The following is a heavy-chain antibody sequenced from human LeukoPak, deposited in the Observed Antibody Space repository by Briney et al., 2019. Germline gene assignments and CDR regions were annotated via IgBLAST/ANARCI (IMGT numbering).Heavy chain of an antibody. V-gene: IGHV4-34*01. CDR3: ARGRSVRFLEWFSSDY. CDR2: INHSGST. CDR1: GRSFSGYY. J-gene: IGHJ4*02. Sequence: PSETLSLTCAVYGRSFSGYYWSWIRQPPGKGLEWIGEINHSGSTNYNPSLKSRVTISVDTSKNQFSLKLSSVTAADTAVYYCARGRSVRFLEWFSSDYWGQGTLVTVSS. D-gene: IGHD3-3*01.